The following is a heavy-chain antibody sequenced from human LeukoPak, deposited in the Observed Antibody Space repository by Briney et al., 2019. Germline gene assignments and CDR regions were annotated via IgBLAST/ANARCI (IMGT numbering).Heavy chain of an antibody. V-gene: IGHV3-7*02. D-gene: IGHD1-26*01. CDR3: ATPTIVGRTPVDY. J-gene: IGHJ4*02. Sequence: GGSLRLSCAASGFTFSNYWMTWVRQAPGKGLEWVANIKQDGSEKYYVDSVKGRFTISRDNAKNSLYLQMNSLRAEDTAVYYCATPTIVGRTPVDYWGQGTLVTVSS. CDR1: GFTFSNYW. CDR2: IKQDGSEK.